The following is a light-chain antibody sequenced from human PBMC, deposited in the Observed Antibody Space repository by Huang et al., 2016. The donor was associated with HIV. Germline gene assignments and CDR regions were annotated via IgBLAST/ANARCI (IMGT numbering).Light chain of an antibody. CDR1: QDIGND. J-gene: IGKJ1*01. CDR3: LQDYTYPWT. V-gene: IGKV1-6*01. Sequence: AIQMTQSPASLSASVGDRVTITCRASQDIGNDLGWYQQRLGKAPKLLVSTASHLQSGVPSRFTGSGSGTRFTLTISGLQPEDFATYYCLQDYTYPWTFGQGTKVEI. CDR2: TAS.